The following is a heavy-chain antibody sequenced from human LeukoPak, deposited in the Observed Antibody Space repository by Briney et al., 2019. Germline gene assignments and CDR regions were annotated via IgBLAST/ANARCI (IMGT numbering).Heavy chain of an antibody. CDR3: ARDRRGSHGCWYFDL. D-gene: IGHD1-26*01. V-gene: IGHV3-20*01. Sequence: GGSLRLSCAASGFTFDDYGMSWVRQAPGKGLEWVSGINWNGGSTGYADSVKGRFTISRDNAKNSLYLQMNSLRAEDTALYHCARDRRGSHGCWYFDLWGRGTLVTVSS. CDR1: GFTFDDYG. CDR2: INWNGGST. J-gene: IGHJ2*01.